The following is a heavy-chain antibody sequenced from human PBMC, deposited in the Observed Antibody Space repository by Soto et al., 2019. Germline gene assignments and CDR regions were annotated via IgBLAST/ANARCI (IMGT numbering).Heavy chain of an antibody. D-gene: IGHD2-2*01. Sequence: ASVKVSCKASGYTFTSYDINWVRQATGQGLEWMGWMNPNSGNTGYAQKFQGRVTMTRNTSISTAYMELSSLRSEDTAVYYCARGIGGLNQPNIVVVPAARNRDDAFDIWGQGTMVTVSS. J-gene: IGHJ3*02. CDR3: ARGIGGLNQPNIVVVPAARNRDDAFDI. CDR2: MNPNSGNT. CDR1: GYTFTSYD. V-gene: IGHV1-8*01.